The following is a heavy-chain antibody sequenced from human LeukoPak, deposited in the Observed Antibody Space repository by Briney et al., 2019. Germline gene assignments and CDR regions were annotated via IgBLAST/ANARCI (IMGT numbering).Heavy chain of an antibody. Sequence: PSETLSLTCTVSGRSISSYYWSWIRQPPGKGLEWIGYIYYSGSTNYNPSLKSRVTISVDTSKNQFSLKLSSVTAADTAVYYCARDRIVVVPAAMGYYYYGMDVWGQGTTVTVSS. D-gene: IGHD2-2*01. CDR2: IYYSGST. CDR1: GRSISSYY. V-gene: IGHV4-59*01. CDR3: ARDRIVVVPAAMGYYYYGMDV. J-gene: IGHJ6*02.